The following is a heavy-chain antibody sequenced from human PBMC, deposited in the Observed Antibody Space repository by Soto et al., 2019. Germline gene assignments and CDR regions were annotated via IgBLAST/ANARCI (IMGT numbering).Heavy chain of an antibody. Sequence: QVQLVESGGGVVQPGRSLRLSCAASGFTFSSYGMHWVRQAPGKGLEWVAVISYDGSNKYYADSVKGRFTISRDNSKNTLYLQMNSLRAEDTAVYYCAKDFGIAARQYYFDYWGQGTLVTVSS. V-gene: IGHV3-30*18. CDR2: ISYDGSNK. CDR3: AKDFGIAARQYYFDY. CDR1: GFTFSSYG. J-gene: IGHJ4*02. D-gene: IGHD6-6*01.